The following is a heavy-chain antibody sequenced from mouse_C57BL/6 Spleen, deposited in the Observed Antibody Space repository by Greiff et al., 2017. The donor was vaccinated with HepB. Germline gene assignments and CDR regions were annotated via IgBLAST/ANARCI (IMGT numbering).Heavy chain of an antibody. CDR2: TFYSGIT. D-gene: IGHD1-1*01. J-gene: IGHJ4*01. Sequence: EVKLQESGPSLVRPSQTLSLTCTVTGFSINSDCYWIWIRQFPGNKLEYIGYTFYSGITYYNPSLESRTYITRDTSKNQFSLKLSSVTTEDTATYYCARAQTTPSDGLYAMDYWGQGTSVTVSS. V-gene: IGHV3-3*01. CDR1: GFSINSDCY. CDR3: ARAQTTPSDGLYAMDY.